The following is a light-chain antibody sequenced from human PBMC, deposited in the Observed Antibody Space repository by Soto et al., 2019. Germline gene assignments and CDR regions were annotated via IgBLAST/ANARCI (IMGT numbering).Light chain of an antibody. J-gene: IGKJ1*01. Sequence: DIQMTQSPSTLSASVGDTVTITCRASQSISSWLAWYLQKPGKAPKLLIYRASTLQSGVPSRFSASGSGTEFILTISSLQPDDFATYYCQLYNTYSGTFGQGTKVEIK. V-gene: IGKV1-5*03. CDR3: QLYNTYSGT. CDR1: QSISSW. CDR2: RAS.